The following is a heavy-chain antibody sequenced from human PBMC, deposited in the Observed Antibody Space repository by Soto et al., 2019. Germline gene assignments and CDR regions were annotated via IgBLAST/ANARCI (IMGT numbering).Heavy chain of an antibody. V-gene: IGHV1-18*01. J-gene: IGHJ6*02. CDR3: AREGPAPYSYYGMDV. Sequence: QVQLVQSGGEVKKPGASVKVSCKTSGYSFTTYGISWVRQAPGQGLEWMGWISAYNGNTNYAQKLQGRVTMTTDTSTSTAYVELRSLRSDDTAVYYCAREGPAPYSYYGMDVWGQGSTVTVSS. CDR1: GYSFTTYG. CDR2: ISAYNGNT.